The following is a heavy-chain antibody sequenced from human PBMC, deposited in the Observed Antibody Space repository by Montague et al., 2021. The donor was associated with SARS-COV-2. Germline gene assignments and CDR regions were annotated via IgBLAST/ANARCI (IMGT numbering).Heavy chain of an antibody. V-gene: IGHV4-4*07. CDR1: GDSITNHY. D-gene: IGHD3-10*01. Sequence: SETLSLTCSVSGDSITNHYWSWIRQPAGKGLEWIGRMHFTGKTNFSPFFSSRLTMSADTSTIQFSLKLTSVTAADTAIYFCARDRFDFGAGRQGTIDFWGQGTLVTVSS. CDR3: ARDRFDFGAGRQGTIDF. CDR2: MHFTGKT. J-gene: IGHJ4*02.